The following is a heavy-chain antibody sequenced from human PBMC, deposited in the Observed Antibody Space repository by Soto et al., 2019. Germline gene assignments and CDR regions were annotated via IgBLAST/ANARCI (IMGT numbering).Heavy chain of an antibody. J-gene: IGHJ4*01. CDR3: ARASNYYDMSGYFYDY. CDR2: INSGGTYI. CDR1: GFSFSGYS. V-gene: IGHV3-48*02. Sequence: GGSLRLSCVASGFSFSGYSLNCVRQTPGKGLQWVSFINSGGTYIYYADSVKCRFTISRDNAKNSLYLQMNSLRDEHTAVYYCARASNYYDMSGYFYDYWGQGTLVTVYS. D-gene: IGHD3-22*01.